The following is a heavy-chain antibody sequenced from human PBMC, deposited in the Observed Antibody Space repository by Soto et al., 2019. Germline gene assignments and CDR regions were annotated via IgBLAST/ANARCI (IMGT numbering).Heavy chain of an antibody. CDR3: AHRILRTVFGLVTTTAIYFDF. Sequence: QITLNESGPTVVKPAETLTLTCTFSGFSLTTSGVGVGWIRQSPGKAPEWLALIFWDDDKRYSASLKSRLTITKHTSTNQVVLTMASVDPADTATYYCAHRILRTVFGLVTTTAIYFDFWGQGTPVVVSS. CDR2: IFWDDDK. CDR1: GFSLTTSGVG. V-gene: IGHV2-5*02. D-gene: IGHD3-3*01. J-gene: IGHJ4*02.